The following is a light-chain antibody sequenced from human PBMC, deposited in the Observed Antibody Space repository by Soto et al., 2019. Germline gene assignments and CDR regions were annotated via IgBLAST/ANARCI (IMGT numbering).Light chain of an antibody. CDR1: ENITKW. CDR3: QSYQGYWT. Sequence: DIQMTQSPATLSASVGDSVTITCRASENITKWLAWYQHKPGKAPNLLIYATSDLQSGVSVRFSGSGSGTEFTLAISSLQPDDSATYYCQSYQGYWTFGQGTKVEIK. J-gene: IGKJ1*01. V-gene: IGKV1-5*03. CDR2: ATS.